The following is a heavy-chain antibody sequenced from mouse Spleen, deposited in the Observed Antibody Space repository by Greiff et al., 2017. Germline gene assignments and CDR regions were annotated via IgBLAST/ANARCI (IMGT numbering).Heavy chain of an antibody. D-gene: IGHD4-1*01. V-gene: IGHV7-3*01. Sequence: EVQVVESGGGLVQPGGSLSLSCAASGFTFTDYYMSWVRQPPGKALEWMGFIRNKANGYTTEYSASVKGRFTISRDNSQSILYLQMNALRAEDSATYYCARWSSNWDWYFDVWGAGTTVTVSS. J-gene: IGHJ1*01. CDR1: GFTFTDYY. CDR2: IRNKANGYTT. CDR3: ARWSSNWDWYFDV.